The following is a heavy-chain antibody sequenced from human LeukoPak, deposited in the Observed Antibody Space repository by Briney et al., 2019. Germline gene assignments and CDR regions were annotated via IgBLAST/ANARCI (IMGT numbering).Heavy chain of an antibody. Sequence: GGSLRLSCAASGFTVSSNYMSWVRQAPGKGLERVSVIYSGGSTYYADSVKGRFPISRDNSKNTLYLQMNSLRAEDTAVYYCARDVKFKGFGESYYYYYGMDVWGQGTTVTVSS. J-gene: IGHJ6*02. CDR2: IYSGGST. CDR1: GFTVSSNY. D-gene: IGHD3-10*01. V-gene: IGHV3-66*01. CDR3: ARDVKFKGFGESYYYYYGMDV.